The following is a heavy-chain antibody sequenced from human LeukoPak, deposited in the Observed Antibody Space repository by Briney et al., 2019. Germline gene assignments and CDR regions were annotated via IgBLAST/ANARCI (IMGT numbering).Heavy chain of an antibody. CDR1: GFTFEAYS. J-gene: IGHJ6*02. D-gene: IGHD3-10*01. V-gene: IGHV3-48*01. CDR2: IGSRSSPI. CDR3: ARDRPGSMDV. Sequence: GGSLRLSRAGSGFTFEAYSMNWVRQAPGKGLEWISHIGSRSSPIHYADSVKGRFTIFRDNAQSSLYLQMNSLRAEDTAVYYCARDRPGSMDVWGRGTTVTVYS.